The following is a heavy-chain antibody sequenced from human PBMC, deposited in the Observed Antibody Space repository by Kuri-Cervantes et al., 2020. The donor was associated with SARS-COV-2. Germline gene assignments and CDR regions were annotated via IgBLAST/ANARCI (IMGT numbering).Heavy chain of an antibody. V-gene: IGHV4-30-2*01. Sequence: LRLSCTVSGGSISSGGYYWSWIRQPPGKGLEWIGYIDHSGSTYYNPSLKSRVTISVDRSKNQFSLKLSSVTAADTAVYYCARGAIAAAAFDYWGQGTLVTVSS. CDR1: GGSISSGGYY. CDR3: ARGAIAAAAFDY. D-gene: IGHD6-13*01. CDR2: IDHSGST. J-gene: IGHJ4*02.